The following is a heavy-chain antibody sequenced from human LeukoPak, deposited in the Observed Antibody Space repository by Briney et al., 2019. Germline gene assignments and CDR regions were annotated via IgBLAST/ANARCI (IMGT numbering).Heavy chain of an antibody. D-gene: IGHD1-7*01. CDR3: SPITGAIDN. CDR1: GFTFSIYN. Sequence: GGSLRLSCSASGFTFSIYNMNWVRQTPGKGLEWVSSISGSSSYIYYADSVKGRFTTSRDNAKRSLYLQMNSLRAEDTAVYYCSPITGAIDNWGQGTLVTVSS. CDR2: ISGSSSYI. J-gene: IGHJ4*02. V-gene: IGHV3-21*01.